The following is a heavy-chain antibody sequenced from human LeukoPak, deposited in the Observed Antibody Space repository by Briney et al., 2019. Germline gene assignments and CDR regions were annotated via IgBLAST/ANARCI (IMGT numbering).Heavy chain of an antibody. CDR3: AKVSNYITMQMFDY. V-gene: IGHV3-23*01. CDR2: ISTSGDRI. D-gene: IGHD3-10*01. J-gene: IGHJ4*02. Sequence: GGSLRLSCAASGFTFSSYAMSWVRQAPGKGLEWVSIISTSGDRIYYPDSLRGRFTISRDNSKNILYLQMNSLRPEDTAVYYCAKVSNYITMQMFDYWGQGTLVTVSS. CDR1: GFTFSSYA.